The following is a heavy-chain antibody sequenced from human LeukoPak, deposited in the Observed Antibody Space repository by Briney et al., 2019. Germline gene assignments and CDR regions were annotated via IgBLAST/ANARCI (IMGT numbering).Heavy chain of an antibody. CDR3: AGEYCSGGTCRQGFDY. Sequence: ASVKLSCKASVYTFTYYYMHWVRQAPGQGLEYMGWINPNSGDTNHARNFQGRVHLTRDMSVSTAYMELSSPRSDDSALYYCAGEYCSGGTCRQGFDYWGQGTLVTVSS. D-gene: IGHD2-15*01. J-gene: IGHJ4*02. V-gene: IGHV1-2*02. CDR1: VYTFTYYY. CDR2: INPNSGDT.